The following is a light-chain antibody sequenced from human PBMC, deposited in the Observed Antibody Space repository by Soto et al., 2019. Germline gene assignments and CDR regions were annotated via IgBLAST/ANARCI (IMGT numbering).Light chain of an antibody. CDR2: WAS. J-gene: IGKJ1*01. V-gene: IGKV4-1*01. CDR1: QSILYSSNNKNY. Sequence: DIVMTQSPDSLAVSLGERATINCKSSQSILYSSNNKNYLAWYQQKPGQPPKLLISWASTRESGVPDRFSGSGSGTDFTLTISSLQAEDVAVYYCQQYYSTPPAFGQGTKVGIK. CDR3: QQYYSTPPA.